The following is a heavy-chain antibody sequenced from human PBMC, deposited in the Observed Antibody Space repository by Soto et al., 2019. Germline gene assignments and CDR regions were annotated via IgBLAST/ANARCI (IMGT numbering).Heavy chain of an antibody. CDR1: GFTFSSYA. D-gene: IGHD2-2*01. CDR3: ARVQDQYCSSTSCYSVDY. Sequence: QVQLVESGGGVVQPGRSLRLSCAASGFTFSSYAMHWVRQAPGKGLEWVAVISYDGSNKYYADSVKGRFTISRDNSKNTLYLQMNSLRAEDTAVYYCARVQDQYCSSTSCYSVDYWGQGTLVTVSS. V-gene: IGHV3-30-3*01. J-gene: IGHJ4*02. CDR2: ISYDGSNK.